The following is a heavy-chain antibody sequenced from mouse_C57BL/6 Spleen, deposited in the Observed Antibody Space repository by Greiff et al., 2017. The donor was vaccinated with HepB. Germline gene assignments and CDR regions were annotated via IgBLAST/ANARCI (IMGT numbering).Heavy chain of an antibody. D-gene: IGHD1-1*01. Sequence: QVQLQQSGPGLVQPSQSLSITCTVSGFSLTSYGVHWVRQSPGKGLEWLGVIWSGGSTDYNAAFISRLSISKDNSKSQVFFKMNSLQADDTAIYYCARNREYYGSSYGYFDVWGTGTTVTVSS. CDR1: GFSLTSYG. V-gene: IGHV2-2*01. CDR3: ARNREYYGSSYGYFDV. J-gene: IGHJ1*03. CDR2: IWSGGST.